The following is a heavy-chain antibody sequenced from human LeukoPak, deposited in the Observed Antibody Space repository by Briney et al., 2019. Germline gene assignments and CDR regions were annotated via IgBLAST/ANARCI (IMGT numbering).Heavy chain of an antibody. Sequence: GGSLRLSCAASGFTFSSYGMHWVRQAPGKGLEWVAVISYDGSNKYYADSVKGRFTISRDNSKNTLYLQMNSLRAEDTAVYYCAKDRGYCSSTSCYFYYYYGMDVWGQGTTVTVPS. CDR1: GFTFSSYG. V-gene: IGHV3-30*18. D-gene: IGHD2-2*01. CDR3: AKDRGYCSSTSCYFYYYYGMDV. CDR2: ISYDGSNK. J-gene: IGHJ6*02.